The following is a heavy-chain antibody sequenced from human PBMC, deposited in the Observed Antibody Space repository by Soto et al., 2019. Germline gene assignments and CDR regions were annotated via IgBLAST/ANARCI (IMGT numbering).Heavy chain of an antibody. CDR3: ARGGEPASGTRALDF. CDR1: GVSISNYY. J-gene: IGHJ4*02. Sequence: SETLSLTCSVSGVSISNYYWNWIRQPAGKGLEWIGRVYNSGTTNSNPSLRSRVTMSIDTAKRQFSLNLRSVTAADRAVYFCARGGEPASGTRALDFWGQGILVTAPQ. D-gene: IGHD2-21*01. CDR2: VYNSGTT. V-gene: IGHV4-4*07.